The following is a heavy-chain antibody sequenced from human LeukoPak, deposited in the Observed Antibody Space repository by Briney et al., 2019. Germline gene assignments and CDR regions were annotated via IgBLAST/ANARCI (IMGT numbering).Heavy chain of an antibody. CDR2: INHSGST. CDR3: ARGLGAVAGNKPFDY. Sequence: PPETLSLTCAVYGGSFSGYYWSWIRQPPGKGLEWIGEINHSGSTNYNPSLKSRVTISVDTSKNQFSLKLSSVTAADTAVYYCARGLGAVAGNKPFDYWGQGTLVTVSS. J-gene: IGHJ4*02. CDR1: GGSFSGYY. D-gene: IGHD6-19*01. V-gene: IGHV4-34*01.